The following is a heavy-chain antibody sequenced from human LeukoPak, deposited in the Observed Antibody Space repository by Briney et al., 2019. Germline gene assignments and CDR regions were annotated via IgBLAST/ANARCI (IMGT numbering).Heavy chain of an antibody. CDR2: TYYRSKWYN. V-gene: IGHV6-1*01. CDR1: GDSVSSNSAA. Sequence: SQTLSLTCAISGDSVSSNSAAWNWIRQSPPRGLEWLGRTYYRSKWYNDYAVSVKSRITINPDTSKNQFSLQLNSVTPEDTAVYYCARDREWLRFFFDYWGQGTLVTVSS. CDR3: ARDREWLRFFFDY. J-gene: IGHJ4*02. D-gene: IGHD5-12*01.